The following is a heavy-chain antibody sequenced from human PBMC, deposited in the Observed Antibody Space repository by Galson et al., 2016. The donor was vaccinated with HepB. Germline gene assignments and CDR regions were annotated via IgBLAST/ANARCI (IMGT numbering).Heavy chain of an antibody. D-gene: IGHD1-26*01. Sequence: CAISGDSVSTKSAAWNWIRQSPSRGLEWLGRTYYRSRWYNEYAVSVQSRITINPDTSKNQFSLQLNSVTLEDTAVYYCARGVAPWALGSLGFHMDVWVQGTTVTGSS. CDR3: ARGVAPWALGSLGFHMDV. V-gene: IGHV6-1*01. CDR2: TYYRSRWYN. CDR1: GDSVSTKSAA. J-gene: IGHJ6*02.